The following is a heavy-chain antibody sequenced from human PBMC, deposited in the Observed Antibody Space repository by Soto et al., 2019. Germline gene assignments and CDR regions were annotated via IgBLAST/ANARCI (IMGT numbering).Heavy chain of an antibody. V-gene: IGHV3-21*01. CDR2: ITTSSAYI. D-gene: IGHD2-21*01. J-gene: IGHJ5*02. Sequence: EVQLVESGGGLVKPGGSLRLSCAASGFTFNTYDMNWVRQAPGKGLEWVSSITTSSAYIYYADSLKGRITISRDNAKNSLLLQMNSLRAEGTAVYYCVRSGTARLLRHSWFDTWGQGTLVTVSS. CDR1: GFTFNTYD. CDR3: VRSGTARLLRHSWFDT.